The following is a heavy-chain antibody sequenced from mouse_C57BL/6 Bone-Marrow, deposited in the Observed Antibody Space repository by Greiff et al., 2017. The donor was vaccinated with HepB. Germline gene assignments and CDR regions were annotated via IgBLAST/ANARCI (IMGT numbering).Heavy chain of an antibody. Sequence: QVQLQQPGAELVKPGASVKLSCKASGYTFTSYWMHWVKQRPGQGLEWIGMIHPNSGSTNYNEKFKSKATLTVDKSSSTAHMQLSSLTSEDSAVYYCAREDYYGSSYPLGGQGTTLTVSS. CDR2: IHPNSGST. J-gene: IGHJ2*01. V-gene: IGHV1-64*01. CDR3: AREDYYGSSYPL. CDR1: GYTFTSYW. D-gene: IGHD1-1*01.